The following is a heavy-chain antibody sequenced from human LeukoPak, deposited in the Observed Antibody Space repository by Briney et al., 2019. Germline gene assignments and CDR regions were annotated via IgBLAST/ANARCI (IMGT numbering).Heavy chain of an antibody. Sequence: SETLSLTCAVYGGSFSGYYWSWIRQPPGKGLEWIGEINHSGSTNYNPSLKSRVTISVDTSKNQFSLKLSSVTAADTAVYYCARGGPAYYYGSGMVFDIWGQGTMVTVSS. CDR1: GGSFSGYY. D-gene: IGHD3-10*01. J-gene: IGHJ3*02. CDR2: INHSGST. CDR3: ARGGPAYYYGSGMVFDI. V-gene: IGHV4-34*01.